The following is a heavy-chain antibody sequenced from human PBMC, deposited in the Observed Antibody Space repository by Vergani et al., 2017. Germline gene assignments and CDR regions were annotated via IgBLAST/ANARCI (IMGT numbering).Heavy chain of an antibody. D-gene: IGHD2-21*02. CDR2: INPSGGST. CDR1: GYTFTSYY. Sequence: QVPLVQSGAEVKKPGASVKVSCKASGYTFTSYYMHWVRQAPGQGLEWMGIINPSGGSTSYAQKFQGRVTMTRDTFTSTVYMELSSLRSEETAVYYCARERAGPIVVVTAINDGFDIWGQGTMVTVSS. V-gene: IGHV1-46*01. J-gene: IGHJ3*02. CDR3: ARERAGPIVVVTAINDGFDI.